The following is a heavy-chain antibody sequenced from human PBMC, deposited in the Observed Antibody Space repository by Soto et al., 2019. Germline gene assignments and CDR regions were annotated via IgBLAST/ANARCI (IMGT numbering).Heavy chain of an antibody. D-gene: IGHD6-19*01. V-gene: IGHV1-69*04. CDR1: GGTFSSYT. CDR3: AREDPLQWLSFVY. Sequence: SVKVSCKASGGTFSSYTISWVRQAPGQGLEWMGRIIPILGIANYAQKFQGRVTITADKSTSTAYMELSSLRSEDTAVYYCAREDPLQWLSFVYWGQGTLVTVSS. J-gene: IGHJ4*02. CDR2: IIPILGIA.